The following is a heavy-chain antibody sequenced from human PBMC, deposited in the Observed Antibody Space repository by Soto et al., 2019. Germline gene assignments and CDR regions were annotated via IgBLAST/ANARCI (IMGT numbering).Heavy chain of an antibody. V-gene: IGHV3-23*01. CDR2: VTDDGGT. CDR3: APHVSCSGGSCQYDAFAI. D-gene: IGHD2-15*01. Sequence: EVQVLESGGGLVQPGGSLRLSCEGSGFTVSSHAMTWIRQAPGKGPEWVSTVTDDGGTYYADSVKGRFAMSRDTSENTLYLQMKSLGAEPTAAYYCAPHVSCSGGSCQYDAFAIRGQGTMVTVSS. J-gene: IGHJ3*02. CDR1: GFTVSSHA.